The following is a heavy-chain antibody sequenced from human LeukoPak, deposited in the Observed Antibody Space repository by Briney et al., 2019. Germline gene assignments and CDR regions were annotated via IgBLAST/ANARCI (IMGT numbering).Heavy chain of an antibody. CDR3: ARGHRFTIFGVVILTDAFDI. CDR1: GYIFSDFD. Sequence: ASVKVSCKASGYIFSDFDINWVRQASGQGLEWVAWMNPNSGNPAYAQEFQGRATVSGNISISTAYLELRSLKSEDTAVYYCARGHRFTIFGVVILTDAFDIWGQGTMVTVSS. J-gene: IGHJ3*02. CDR2: MNPNSGNP. D-gene: IGHD3-3*01. V-gene: IGHV1-8*03.